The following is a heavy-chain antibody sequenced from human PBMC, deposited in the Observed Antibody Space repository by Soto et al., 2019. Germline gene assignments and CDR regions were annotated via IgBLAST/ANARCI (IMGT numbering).Heavy chain of an antibody. CDR2: IYYSGST. CDR1: GGSISSYY. V-gene: IGHV4-59*01. Sequence: SETLSLTSTVSGGSISSYYWSWIRQPPGKGLEWIGYIYYSGSTNYNPSLKSRVTISVDTSKNQFSLKLSSVTAADTAVYYCARAPPACSGGSCYSRYYYYGMDVWGQGTTVTVSS. D-gene: IGHD2-15*01. J-gene: IGHJ6*02. CDR3: ARAPPACSGGSCYSRYYYYGMDV.